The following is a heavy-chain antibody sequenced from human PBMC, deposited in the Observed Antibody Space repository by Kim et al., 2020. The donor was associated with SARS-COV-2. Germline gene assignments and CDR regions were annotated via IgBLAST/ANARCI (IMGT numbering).Heavy chain of an antibody. J-gene: IGHJ4*02. Sequence: KGRITISRDNAKNSLYLQMNSLRAEDTALYYCAKGGLGYYDSSGYYYFDYWGQGTLVTVSS. CDR3: AKGGLGYYDSSGYYYFDY. D-gene: IGHD3-22*01. V-gene: IGHV3-9*01.